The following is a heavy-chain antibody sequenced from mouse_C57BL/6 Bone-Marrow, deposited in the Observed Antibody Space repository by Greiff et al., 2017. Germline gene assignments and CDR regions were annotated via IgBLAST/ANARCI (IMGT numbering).Heavy chain of an antibody. CDR2: IYPGDGDT. CDR3: ARWGYYYGSSEDY. V-gene: IGHV1-80*01. CDR1: GHAFSSYW. Sequence: QVQLQQSGAELVKPGASVKISCKASGHAFSSYWMNWVKQRPGKGLEWIGQIYPGDGDTNYNGKFKGKATLTADKSSSTAYMQLSSLTSEDSAVYFCARWGYYYGSSEDYWGQGTSVTVSS. J-gene: IGHJ4*01. D-gene: IGHD1-1*01.